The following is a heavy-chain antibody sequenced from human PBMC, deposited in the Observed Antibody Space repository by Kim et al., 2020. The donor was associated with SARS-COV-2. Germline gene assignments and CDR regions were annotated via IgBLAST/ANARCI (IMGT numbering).Heavy chain of an antibody. V-gene: IGHV3-21*01. CDR3: ARWGLIRGVIITGLDY. J-gene: IGHJ4*02. CDR1: GFTFSSYS. CDR2: ISSSSSYI. D-gene: IGHD3-10*01. Sequence: GGSLRLSCAASGFTFSSYSMNWVRQAPGKGLEWVSSISSSSSYIYYADSVKGRFTISRDNAKNSLYLQMNSLRAEDTAVYYCARWGLIRGVIITGLDYWGQGTLVTVSS.